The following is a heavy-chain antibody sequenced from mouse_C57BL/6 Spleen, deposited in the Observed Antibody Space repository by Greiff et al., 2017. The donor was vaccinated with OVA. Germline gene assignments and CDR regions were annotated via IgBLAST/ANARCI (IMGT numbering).Heavy chain of an antibody. V-gene: IGHV14-1*01. CDR1: GFNIKDYY. CDR3: TTDYYGSSYEAY. Sequence: VQLKQSGAELVRPGASVKLSCTASGFNIKDYYMHWVKQRPEQGLEWIGRIDPEDGDTEYAPKFQGKATMTADTSSNTAYLQLSSLTSEDTAVYYCTTDYYGSSYEAYWGQGTLVTVSA. CDR2: IDPEDGDT. J-gene: IGHJ3*01. D-gene: IGHD1-1*01.